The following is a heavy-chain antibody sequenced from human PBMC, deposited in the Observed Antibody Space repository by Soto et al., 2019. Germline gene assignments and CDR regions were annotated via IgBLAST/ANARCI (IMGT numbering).Heavy chain of an antibody. V-gene: IGHV3-21*01. CDR1: GFTFSSYS. D-gene: IGHD3-16*02. CDR2: ISSSSYI. J-gene: IGHJ4*02. Sequence: EVQLVESGGGLVKPGGSLRLSCAASGFTFSSYSMNWVRQAPGKGLEWVSSISSSSYIYYADSVKGRFTISRDNAKNSLYLQMNSLRAEDTAVYYCATKRSYRYSYFDYWGQGTLVTVSS. CDR3: ATKRSYRYSYFDY.